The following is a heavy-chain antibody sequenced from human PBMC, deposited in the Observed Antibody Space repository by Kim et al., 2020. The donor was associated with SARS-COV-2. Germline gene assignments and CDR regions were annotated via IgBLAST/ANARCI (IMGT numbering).Heavy chain of an antibody. CDR1: GFTFSSYA. D-gene: IGHD5-18*01. Sequence: GGSLRLSCAASGFTFSSYAMSWVRQAPGKGLEWVSCVSSSGGSTYYADSVKGRFTISRDNAKNTLYLQMNSLRAEDTAVYYCARQLIGWRQLRFLYAMDVWGQGTPVTVSS. CDR2: VSSSGGST. V-gene: IGHV3-23*01. J-gene: IGHJ6*02. CDR3: ARQLIGWRQLRFLYAMDV.